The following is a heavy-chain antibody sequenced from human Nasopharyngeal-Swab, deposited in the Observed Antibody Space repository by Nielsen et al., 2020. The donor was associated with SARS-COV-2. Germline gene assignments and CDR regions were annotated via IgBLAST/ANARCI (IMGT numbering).Heavy chain of an antibody. J-gene: IGHJ4*02. V-gene: IGHV3-48*04. CDR1: GFTFSSYS. D-gene: IGHD3-22*01. CDR2: ISSSSSTI. CDR3: ARALSDSSGYYSFLDY. Sequence: GESLKISCAASGFTFSSYSMNWVRQAPGKGLEWVSYISSSSSTIYYADSVKGRFTISRDNAKNSLYLQMNSLRAEDTAVYYCARALSDSSGYYSFLDYWGQGTLVTVSS.